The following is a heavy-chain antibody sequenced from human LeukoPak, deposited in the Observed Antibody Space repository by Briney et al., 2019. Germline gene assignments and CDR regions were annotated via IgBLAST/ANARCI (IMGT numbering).Heavy chain of an antibody. V-gene: IGHV4-4*07. Sequence: PSETLSLTCTVSGGSISSCYWSWIRQPAGKGLEWIGRIYTSGSTNYNPSLKSRVTMSVDTSKNQFSLKLSSVTAADTAVYYCASSLCSTSCYGAYYYMDVWGKGTTVTVSS. CDR2: IYTSGST. CDR1: GGSISSCY. D-gene: IGHD2-2*01. J-gene: IGHJ6*03. CDR3: ASSLCSTSCYGAYYYMDV.